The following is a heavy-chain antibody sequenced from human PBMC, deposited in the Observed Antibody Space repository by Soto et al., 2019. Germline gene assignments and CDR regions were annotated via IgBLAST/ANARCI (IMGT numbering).Heavy chain of an antibody. CDR3: VQDWTGNSCPCMVV. Sequence: EVQLLESGGGLVQPGGSLRLSCAASGFTFSSFAMTWVRQAPGEGLEWVSSISSSDETTYYSDSVKGRFTISRDISKNMVYLQMTSLRAEDTAVYFCVQDWTGNSCPCMVVWGQGTTVTVSS. CDR2: ISSSDETT. V-gene: IGHV3-23*01. CDR1: GFTFSSFA. J-gene: IGHJ6*02. D-gene: IGHD6-13*01.